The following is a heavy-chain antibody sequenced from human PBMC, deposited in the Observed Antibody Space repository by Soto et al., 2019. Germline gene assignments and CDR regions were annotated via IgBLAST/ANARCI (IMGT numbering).Heavy chain of an antibody. CDR2: IRSKADGGTT. V-gene: IGHV3-15*07. J-gene: IGHJ4*02. CDR1: GFTFNNAW. D-gene: IGHD4-4*01. Sequence: EVQLVESGGGLVKPGGSLRLSCAASGFTFNNAWMNWVRQAPGKGLEWVGRIRSKADGGTTDYAARVKDRFTISRDDSKNTLNLQMNSLKAEDKGVYYCTTEADYSNYFEYWGQGTLVTVSS. CDR3: TTEADYSNYFEY.